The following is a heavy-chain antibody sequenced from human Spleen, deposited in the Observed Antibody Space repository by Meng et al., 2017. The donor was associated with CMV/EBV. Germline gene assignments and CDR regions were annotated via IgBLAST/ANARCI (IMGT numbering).Heavy chain of an antibody. Sequence: QVQLVESGGGLVKPGGSLRLSCAASGFTFSDYYMSWIRQAPGKGLEWVSYISSSSSYTNYADSVKGRFTISRDNAKNSLYLQMNSLRAEDTAVYYCARVLRPYYFDYWGQGTLVTVSS. V-gene: IGHV3-11*05. CDR2: ISSSSSYT. CDR1: GFTFSDYY. J-gene: IGHJ4*02. D-gene: IGHD3-3*01. CDR3: ARVLRPYYFDY.